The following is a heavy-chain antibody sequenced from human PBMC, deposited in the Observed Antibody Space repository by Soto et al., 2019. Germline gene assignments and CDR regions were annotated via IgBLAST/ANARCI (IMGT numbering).Heavy chain of an antibody. CDR2: IWYDGSNK. D-gene: IGHD1-1*01. J-gene: IGHJ4*02. CDR1: GFTFSSYG. V-gene: IGHV3-33*01. CDR3: ARAQAQQETTDY. Sequence: QVQLVESGGGVVQPGRSLRLSCAASGFTFSSYGMHWVRQAPGKGLEWVAVIWYDGSNKYYADSVMGRFTISRDNSKNTLYLQMNSLRAEDTAVYYCARAQAQQETTDYWGQGTLVTVSS.